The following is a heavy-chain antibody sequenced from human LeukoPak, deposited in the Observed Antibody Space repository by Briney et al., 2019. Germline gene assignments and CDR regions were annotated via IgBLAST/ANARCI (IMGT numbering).Heavy chain of an antibody. CDR1: GYTFTSYD. V-gene: IGHV1-8*01. CDR3: ARGDVFHWLREDY. J-gene: IGHJ4*02. Sequence: ASVKVSCKASGYTFTSYDINWVRQATGQGLEWMGWMNPNSCNTGYAQKFHGRVTITRNTSMSTAYMELSSLRSEDTAVYYCARGDVFHWLREDYWGQGTLVTVSS. CDR2: MNPNSCNT. D-gene: IGHD5-12*01.